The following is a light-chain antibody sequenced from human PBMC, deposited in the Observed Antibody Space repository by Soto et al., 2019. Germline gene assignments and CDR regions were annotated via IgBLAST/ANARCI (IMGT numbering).Light chain of an antibody. J-gene: IGLJ1*01. CDR2: NVS. V-gene: IGLV2-14*01. CDR3: SSYTSSSTQV. CDR1: SSDVGGYNY. Sequence: QSVLTQPASVSGAPGQSITISCTGTSSDVGGYNYVSSYQQHPGNAPKLMIYNVSNRPSGVSNLFSGSKSGNTASLTISVLQAEDEADYYCSSYTSSSTQVFGTGTKVTVL.